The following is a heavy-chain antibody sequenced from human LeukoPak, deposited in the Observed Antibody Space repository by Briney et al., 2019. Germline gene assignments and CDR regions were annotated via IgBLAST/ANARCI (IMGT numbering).Heavy chain of an antibody. V-gene: IGHV4-4*07. J-gene: IGHJ5*02. Sequence: SETLSLTCTVSGGSISSYYWSWIRQPAGKGLEWIGRIYTSGSTNYNPSLKSRVTMSVDTSKNQFSLKLSSVTAADTAVYYCARGSGSYSYRGNWFDPWGQGTLVTVSS. CDR2: IYTSGST. CDR3: ARGSGSYSYRGNWFDP. CDR1: GGSISSYY. D-gene: IGHD1-26*01.